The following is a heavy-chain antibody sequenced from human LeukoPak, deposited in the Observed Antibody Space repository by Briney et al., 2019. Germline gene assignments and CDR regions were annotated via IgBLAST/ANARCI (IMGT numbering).Heavy chain of an antibody. D-gene: IGHD2-15*01. J-gene: IGHJ4*02. CDR3: ARGVRSWVAYFDY. CDR2: IYYSGST. V-gene: IGHV4-30-4*01. CDR1: GGSISSGDYY. Sequence: SQTLSLTCTVSGGSISSGDYYWSWIRQPPGKGLEWIGYIYYSGSTYYNPSLKSRVTISVDTSKNQFSLKLSSVTAADTAVYYCARGVRSWVAYFDYWGQGTLVTVSS.